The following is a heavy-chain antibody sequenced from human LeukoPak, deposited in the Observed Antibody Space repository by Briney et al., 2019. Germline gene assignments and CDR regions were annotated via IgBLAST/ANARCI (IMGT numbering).Heavy chain of an antibody. D-gene: IGHD1-1*01. CDR3: ATGAFTSGSFVDY. J-gene: IGHJ4*02. Sequence: GGSLRLSCAVSGFTFSSYWMHWVRQAPGKGLVWVSRIDRDGSRINYADSVKGRFTISRDNGKNTLFLQMNSLRAEDAAVYYCATGAFTSGSFVDYWGQGTLVTVSS. CDR2: IDRDGSRI. CDR1: GFTFSSYW. V-gene: IGHV3-74*01.